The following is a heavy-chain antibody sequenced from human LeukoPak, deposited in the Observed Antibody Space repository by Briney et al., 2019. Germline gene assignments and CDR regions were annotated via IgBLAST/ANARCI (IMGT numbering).Heavy chain of an antibody. CDR3: ARGGDRSFDY. V-gene: IGHV4-39*07. J-gene: IGHJ4*02. CDR2: MYYSGST. CDR1: GGSISSSSYY. D-gene: IGHD3-10*01. Sequence: PSETLSLTCTVSGGSISSSSYYWGWIRQPPGKGLEWIASMYYSGSTYYNPSLKSRVTISLDTSKNQYSLNLNSVTAADTAVYYCARGGDRSFDYWGQGTLVTVSS.